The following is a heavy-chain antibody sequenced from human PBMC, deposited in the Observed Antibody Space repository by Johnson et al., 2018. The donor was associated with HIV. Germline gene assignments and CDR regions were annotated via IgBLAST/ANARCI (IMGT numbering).Heavy chain of an antibody. CDR2: INWNSGSI. CDR1: GFMFDDYA. Sequence: VQLVESGGGLAQPGRSLRLSCAASGFMFDDYAMHWVRQGPGKGLEWVSGINWNSGSIGYADSVKGRFSIFRNNAKNSLYLQMDSLRVEDTALYYCAQGIVGAPDACDIWGQGTMVTVSS. D-gene: IGHD1-26*01. V-gene: IGHV3-9*01. J-gene: IGHJ3*02. CDR3: AQGIVGAPDACDI.